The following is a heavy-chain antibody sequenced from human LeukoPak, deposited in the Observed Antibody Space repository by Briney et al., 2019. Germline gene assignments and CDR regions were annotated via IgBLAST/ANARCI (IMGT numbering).Heavy chain of an antibody. Sequence: ASVKVSCKASGYSFSNYVMNWVRQAPGQGLEWMGWIHPSTGNPTYAQGFTGRFVFSLDPSVRTTYLRISSLKAEYTAVYFCPRALDSWGGLSFPDYWGQETLVTVSS. V-gene: IGHV7-4-1*02. CDR2: IHPSTGNP. J-gene: IGHJ4*02. CDR1: GYSFSNYV. CDR3: PRALDSWGGLSFPDY. D-gene: IGHD3-3*01.